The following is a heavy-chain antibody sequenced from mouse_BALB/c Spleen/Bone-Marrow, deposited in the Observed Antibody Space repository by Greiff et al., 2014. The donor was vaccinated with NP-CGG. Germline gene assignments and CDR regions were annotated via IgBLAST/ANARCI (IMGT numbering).Heavy chain of an antibody. D-gene: IGHD3-2*01. CDR3: AREWTARTPSY. CDR2: INLGSGGA. Sequence: LVESGAELVRPGTSVKVSCKASGYAFTSYLIEWIKQRPGQGLEWIGVINLGSGGANYNDKFKGKATLTADKSSSTAYMQISSLTSDDSAVYFCAREWTARTPSYWGQGTALTVSS. CDR1: GYAFTSYL. J-gene: IGHJ2*01. V-gene: IGHV1-54*03.